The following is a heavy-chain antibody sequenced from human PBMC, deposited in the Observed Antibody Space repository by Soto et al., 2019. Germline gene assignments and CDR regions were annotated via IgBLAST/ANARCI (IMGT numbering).Heavy chain of an antibody. D-gene: IGHD2-21*01. CDR1: GFTFSSYS. V-gene: IGHV3-21*01. Sequence: GGSLRLSCAASGFTFSSYSMNWVRQAPGKGLEWVSSISSSSSYIYYTDSVKGRFTISRDNAKNSLYLQMNSLRAEDTAVYYCAREPLIAYCGGDCYYFDYWGQGTLVTVSS. CDR3: AREPLIAYCGGDCYYFDY. J-gene: IGHJ4*02. CDR2: ISSSSSYI.